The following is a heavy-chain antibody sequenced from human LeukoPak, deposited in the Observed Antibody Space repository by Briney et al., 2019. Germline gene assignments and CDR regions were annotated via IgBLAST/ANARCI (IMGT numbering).Heavy chain of an antibody. Sequence: PSETLSLTCTASGGSISSYYWNWIRQPAGKGLEWIGHIYTSGSANYNPALKSRVSMSVDTSKNQFFLKLSSVTAADTAVYYCARTTEGYCSSASCFGFSYSYYMDVWGKGTTVTISS. CDR2: IYTSGSA. J-gene: IGHJ6*03. V-gene: IGHV4-4*07. CDR3: ARTTEGYCSSASCFGFSYSYYMDV. CDR1: GGSISSYY. D-gene: IGHD2-2*01.